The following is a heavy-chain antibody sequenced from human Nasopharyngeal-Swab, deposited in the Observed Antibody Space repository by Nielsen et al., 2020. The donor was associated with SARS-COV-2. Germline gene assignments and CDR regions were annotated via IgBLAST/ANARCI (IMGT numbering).Heavy chain of an antibody. CDR1: GFTFSSYA. CDR3: AKGRVGAHDSFFDY. Sequence: GESLKISCAASGFTFSSYAMSWVRQAPEKGPEWVSTISASGGSTYYADSVKGRFSISRDNSKNTLYLQMNSLRAEDTAVYYCAKGRVGAHDSFFDYWGRGTLVTVSS. J-gene: IGHJ4*02. V-gene: IGHV3-23*01. CDR2: ISASGGST. D-gene: IGHD1-26*01.